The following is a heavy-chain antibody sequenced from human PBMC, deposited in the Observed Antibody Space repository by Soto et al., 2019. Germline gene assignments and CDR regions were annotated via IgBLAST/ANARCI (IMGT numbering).Heavy chain of an antibody. CDR3: ARDLIDSRRWHLNWFDP. Sequence: SPVKVSGNASGGTFSSYAISLVRQAAGQGLEWMGGIIPIFGTSNYAQKFQGRVTITADKSTGTAYMELSSLRSEDTAAYYCARDLIDSRRWHLNWFDPWGQGTLVTAPQ. J-gene: IGHJ5*02. CDR2: IIPIFGTS. V-gene: IGHV1-69*06. D-gene: IGHD6-19*01. CDR1: GGTFSSYA.